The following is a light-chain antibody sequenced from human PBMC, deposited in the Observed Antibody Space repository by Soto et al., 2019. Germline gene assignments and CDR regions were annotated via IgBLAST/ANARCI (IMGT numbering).Light chain of an antibody. J-gene: IGKJ1*01. CDR3: QQYGRSPRT. CDR2: GTS. CDR1: QSVSSSY. Sequence: EIELTQSPGTLSLSPGERATLSCRASQSVSSSYLAWYQQKAGQAPRLLIYGTSTRATGIPDRFSGSGSGADFTLTISRLEPEDFAVYYCQQYGRSPRTFGQGTKVEIK. V-gene: IGKV3-20*01.